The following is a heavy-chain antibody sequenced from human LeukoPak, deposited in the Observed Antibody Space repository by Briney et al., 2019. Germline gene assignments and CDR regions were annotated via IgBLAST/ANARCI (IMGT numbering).Heavy chain of an antibody. CDR1: GGSISSSNW. CDR3: ARGADYGDYVPEDYFDY. Sequence: PSETLSLTCAVSGGSISSSNWWSWVRQPPGKGPEWIGEIYHSGSTNYNPSLKSRVTISVDTSKNQFSLKLSSVTAADTAVYYCARGADYGDYVPEDYFDYWGQGTLVTVSS. V-gene: IGHV4-4*02. J-gene: IGHJ4*02. D-gene: IGHD4-17*01. CDR2: IYHSGST.